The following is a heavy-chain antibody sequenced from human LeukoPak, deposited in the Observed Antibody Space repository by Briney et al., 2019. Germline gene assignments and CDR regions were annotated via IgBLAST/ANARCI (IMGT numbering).Heavy chain of an antibody. CDR1: GGSISTTTYY. CDR2: VYKSGST. CDR3: ARHGDNADYTIFYWFDS. J-gene: IGHJ5*01. V-gene: IGHV4-39*01. D-gene: IGHD4-17*01. Sequence: PSETLSLTCTVSGGSISTTTYYWAWIRQSPETGLEWLGSVYKSGSTYYNPSLNSRATITVDTSKNQFSRNLRSVTAADTSVYFCARHGDNADYTIFYWFDSWGQGALVTVSS.